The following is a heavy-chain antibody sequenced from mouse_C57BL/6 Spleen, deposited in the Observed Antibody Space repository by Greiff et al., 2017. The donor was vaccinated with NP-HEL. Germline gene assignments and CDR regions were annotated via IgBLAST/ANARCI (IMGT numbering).Heavy chain of an antibody. CDR3: TQNLYGYGAY. D-gene: IGHD2-2*01. CDR2: IDPENGDT. J-gene: IGHJ3*01. V-gene: IGHV14-4*01. CDR1: GFNIKDDY. Sequence: EVQLQQSGAELVRPGASVKLSCTASGFNIKDDYMHWVKQRPEQGLEWIGWIDPENGDTEYASKFQGKATITADTSSNTAYLQLSSLTSEDTAVYYCTQNLYGYGAYWGQGTLVTVSA.